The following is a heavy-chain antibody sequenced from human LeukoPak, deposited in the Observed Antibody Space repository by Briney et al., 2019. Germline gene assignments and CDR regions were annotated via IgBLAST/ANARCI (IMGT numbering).Heavy chain of an antibody. V-gene: IGHV3-74*01. CDR2: INEDGSTT. CDR1: GFTFSSNW. D-gene: IGHD1-26*01. Sequence: PGGSLRLSCAASGFTFSSNWMHWVRQAPGKGLVWVSRINEDGSTTNYADSMKGRSTIFRDNAKNTLYLQMNSLRAEDTAVYYCVRDLGGRSGHWGQGTLVTVSS. J-gene: IGHJ4*02. CDR3: VRDLGGRSGH.